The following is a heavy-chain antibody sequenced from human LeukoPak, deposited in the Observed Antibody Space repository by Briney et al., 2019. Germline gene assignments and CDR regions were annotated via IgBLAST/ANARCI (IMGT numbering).Heavy chain of an antibody. CDR2: INPSGGST. CDR1: GYTFTSYY. V-gene: IGHV1-46*01. J-gene: IGHJ6*03. Sequence: ASVRVSCKASGYTFTSYYMHWVRQAPGQGLEWMGIINPSGGSTSYAQKFQDRVTVTTDTSTSTAYMELRSLRSDDTAVYYCARVVVPAAMGYYYYMDVWGKGTTVTVSS. CDR3: ARVVVPAAMGYYYYMDV. D-gene: IGHD2-2*01.